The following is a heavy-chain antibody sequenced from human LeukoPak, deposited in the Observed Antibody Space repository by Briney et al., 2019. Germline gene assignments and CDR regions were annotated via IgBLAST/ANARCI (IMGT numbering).Heavy chain of an antibody. Sequence: GGSLRLSCVASGFTFSSDAMSWVRQAPGKGLEWVSAISGGGGSTYYADSVRGRFTISRDNSKNTLYLKMNSLRAEDTAVYYCARSPAHSDYGDPHFDYWGQGTLVAVPS. D-gene: IGHD4-17*01. V-gene: IGHV3-23*01. CDR1: GFTFSSDA. CDR2: ISGGGGST. CDR3: ARSPAHSDYGDPHFDY. J-gene: IGHJ4*02.